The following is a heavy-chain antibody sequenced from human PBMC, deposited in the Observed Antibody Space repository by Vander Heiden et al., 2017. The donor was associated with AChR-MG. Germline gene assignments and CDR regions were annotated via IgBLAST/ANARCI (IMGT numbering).Heavy chain of an antibody. V-gene: IGHV3-30*18. CDR2: ISYDGSNK. Sequence: QVQLVESGGGVVQPGRSLRLSCAASGFTFSSYGMHWVRQAPGKGLEWVAVISYDGSNKYYADSVKGRFTISRDNSKNTLYLQMNSLRAEDTAVYYCAKDSLMTTVTTTWGQGTLVTVSS. J-gene: IGHJ5*02. D-gene: IGHD4-17*01. CDR1: GFTFSSYG. CDR3: AKDSLMTTVTTT.